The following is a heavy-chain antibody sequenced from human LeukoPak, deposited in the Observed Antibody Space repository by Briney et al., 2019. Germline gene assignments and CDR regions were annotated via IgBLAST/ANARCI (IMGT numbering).Heavy chain of an antibody. Sequence: PGGSLRLSCVASRFTFSNHYMSWVRQAPGKGLEWVSGSGHNGDITYSDSVKGRFTISRDNSKNTLFLQMNSLRADDTAVYFCAKQAGWGAYFSFLPFDFWGRGTLVTVSS. V-gene: IGHV3-23*01. CDR2: SGHNGDIT. CDR3: AKQAGWGAYFSFLPFDF. J-gene: IGHJ4*02. D-gene: IGHD3-3*01. CDR1: RFTFSNHY.